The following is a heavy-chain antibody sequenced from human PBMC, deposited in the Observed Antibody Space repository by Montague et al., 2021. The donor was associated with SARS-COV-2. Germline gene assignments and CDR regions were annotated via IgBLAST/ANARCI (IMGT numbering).Heavy chain of an antibody. Sequence: SETLSLTCTVSGGSIFSNSFYWGWIRQSPGQRLEWIGNVLSSGSTFYNPSLRSRVTMSEDMSKNQFSLKLMSVTAADTAVYYCARSTVGTSHLDYWGQGTLVTVSS. J-gene: IGHJ4*02. CDR1: GGSIFSNSFY. CDR3: ARSTVGTSHLDY. V-gene: IGHV4-39*01. CDR2: VLSSGST. D-gene: IGHD1-26*01.